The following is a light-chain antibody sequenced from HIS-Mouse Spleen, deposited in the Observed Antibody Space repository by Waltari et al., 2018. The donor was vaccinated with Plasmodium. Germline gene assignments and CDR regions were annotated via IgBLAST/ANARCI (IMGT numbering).Light chain of an antibody. V-gene: IGLV2-23*01. CDR2: EGS. CDR1: SSDVRSYNL. J-gene: IGLJ1*01. CDR3: CSYAGSSTYV. Sequence: QSALTQPASVSGSPGQSITISCPGTSSDVRSYNLVSWYQQHPGKAPKLRIYEGSKRPSGVSNRFVGSKSGNTASLTISGLQAEDEADYYCCSYAGSSTYVFGTGTKVTVL.